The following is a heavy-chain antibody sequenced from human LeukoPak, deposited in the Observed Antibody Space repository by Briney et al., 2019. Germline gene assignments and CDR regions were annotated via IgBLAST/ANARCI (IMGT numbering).Heavy chain of an antibody. Sequence: GGSLRLSCAASGFTFSNYAMNWVRQAPGKGLEWVSTISGSGGSTYYADSVKGRFTISRDNSKNTLYLQMNSLRAEDTAVYYCAKDPYDILTGYPDYWGQGTLVTVSS. J-gene: IGHJ4*02. CDR2: ISGSGGST. CDR3: AKDPYDILTGYPDY. V-gene: IGHV3-23*01. D-gene: IGHD3-9*01. CDR1: GFTFSNYA.